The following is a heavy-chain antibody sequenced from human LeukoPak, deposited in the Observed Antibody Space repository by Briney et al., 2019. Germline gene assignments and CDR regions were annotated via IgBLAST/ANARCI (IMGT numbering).Heavy chain of an antibody. Sequence: PGGSLRLSCAASGFTFSSYAMSWVRQAPGKGLEWVSAISGSGGSTYYADSEKGRFTISRDNSKNTLYLQMKSLRVEDMAVYYCAKEGSRTYESSGYYPMGFDYWGQGTLVTVSS. V-gene: IGHV3-23*01. D-gene: IGHD3-22*01. CDR1: GFTFSSYA. CDR3: AKEGSRTYESSGYYPMGFDY. J-gene: IGHJ4*02. CDR2: ISGSGGST.